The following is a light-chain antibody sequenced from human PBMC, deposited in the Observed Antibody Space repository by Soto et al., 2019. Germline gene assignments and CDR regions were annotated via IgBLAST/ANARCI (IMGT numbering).Light chain of an antibody. CDR2: DVS. CDR3: KEYITYSRT. J-gene: IGKJ1*01. CDR1: QSISKW. V-gene: IGKV1-5*01. Sequence: DIQMTQSPSTLSASVGDRVTITCRASQSISKWLAWYQQKPGEAPTVLIYDVSTLQSGVPSRFSGGGSGTEFTLTFPSLQPDDFATYYGKEYITYSRTLGKGTKVDIK.